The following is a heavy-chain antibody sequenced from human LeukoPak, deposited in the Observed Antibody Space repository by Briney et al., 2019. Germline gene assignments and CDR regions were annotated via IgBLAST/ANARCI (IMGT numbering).Heavy chain of an antibody. CDR1: GFTFSSHG. V-gene: IGHV3-23*01. CDR3: AKDGGWVQYAN. J-gene: IGHJ4*02. CDR2: IRGDGVTT. Sequence: GGSLRLSCAAPGFTFSSHGMNWVRQAPGKGLEWVSGIRGDGVTTYYADSVKGRFTISRDNSKNTLYLQMNSLRAEDTAVYYCAKDGGWVQYANWGQGTLVTVSS. D-gene: IGHD5-24*01.